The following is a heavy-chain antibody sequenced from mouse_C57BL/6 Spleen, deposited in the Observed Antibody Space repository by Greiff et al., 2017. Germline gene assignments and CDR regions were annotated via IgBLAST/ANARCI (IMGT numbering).Heavy chain of an antibody. V-gene: IGHV1-82*01. D-gene: IGHD3-2*02. J-gene: IGHJ2*01. Sequence: QVTLKVSGPELVTPGASVKISCKASGYAFSSSWMNWVKQRPGKGLEWIGRIYTGDGATNYTGQFKGQATLTVDKYSRPAYMQHSSLTSGDCAVYFCADSSGNGYLDYGGQGTTLTVSS. CDR2: IYTGDGAT. CDR3: ADSSGNGYLDY. CDR1: GYAFSSSW.